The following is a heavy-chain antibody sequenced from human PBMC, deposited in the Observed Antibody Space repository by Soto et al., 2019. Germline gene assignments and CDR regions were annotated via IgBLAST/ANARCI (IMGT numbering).Heavy chain of an antibody. CDR2: IYYSGST. CDR1: GGSISSGGYY. V-gene: IGHV4-31*03. CDR3: ARDSSDEARYCSGGSCYHSYFDY. J-gene: IGHJ4*02. D-gene: IGHD2-15*01. Sequence: QVQLQESGPGLVKPSQTLSLTCTDSGGSISSGGYYWSWIRQHPGKGLEWIGYIYYSGSTYYNPSLKSRVTISVDTSKNQFSLKLSSVTAADTAVYYCARDSSDEARYCSGGSCYHSYFDYWGQGTLVTVSS.